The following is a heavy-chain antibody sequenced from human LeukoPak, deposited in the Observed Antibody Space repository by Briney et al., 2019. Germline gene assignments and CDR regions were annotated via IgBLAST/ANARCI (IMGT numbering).Heavy chain of an antibody. V-gene: IGHV1-69*04. CDR3: ARDHPGIAAAGTWFDP. J-gene: IGHJ5*02. D-gene: IGHD6-13*01. CDR2: IIPIFGMA. CDR1: GGTFSSYA. Sequence: ASVKVSCKASGGTFSSYAISWVRQAPGQGLEWMGRIIPIFGMANYAQKFQGRVTITADKSTSTAYMELSSLRSEDTAVYYCARDHPGIAAAGTWFDPWGQGTLVTVSS.